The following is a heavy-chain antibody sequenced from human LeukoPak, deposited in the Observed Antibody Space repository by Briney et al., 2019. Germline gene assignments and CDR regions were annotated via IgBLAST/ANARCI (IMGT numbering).Heavy chain of an antibody. J-gene: IGHJ6*02. CDR2: INPSGGST. V-gene: IGHV1-46*01. Sequence: ASVKVSCKASGYSFTSYYMHWVRQAPGQGLEWMGIINPSGGSTSYAQKLQGRVTMTRDTSTSTVYMELSSLRSEDTAVYYCARYIVVVVAQPNYYYGMDIWGQGTTVTVSS. D-gene: IGHD2-15*01. CDR1: GYSFTSYY. CDR3: ARYIVVVVAQPNYYYGMDI.